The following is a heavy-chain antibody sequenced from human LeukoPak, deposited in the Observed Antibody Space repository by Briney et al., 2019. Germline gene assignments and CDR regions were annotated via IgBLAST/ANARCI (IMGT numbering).Heavy chain of an antibody. J-gene: IGHJ4*02. V-gene: IGHV3-23*01. CDR1: GFTFSSSA. Sequence: GGSLRLSCAASGFTFSSSAMSWVRQAPGKGLEWVSTISDHGGSTYYADSVKGRFTISRDNSKNTLYLQMNSLRAEDTAIYYCAKTIVIPIALGVFDYWGQGTLVTVSS. D-gene: IGHD3-16*02. CDR3: AKTIVIPIALGVFDY. CDR2: ISDHGGST.